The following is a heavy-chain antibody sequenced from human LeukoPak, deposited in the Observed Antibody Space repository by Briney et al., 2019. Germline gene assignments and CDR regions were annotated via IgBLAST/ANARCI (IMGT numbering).Heavy chain of an antibody. J-gene: IGHJ4*02. V-gene: IGHV3-7*04. CDR2: IKPDGSEK. Sequence: GGSLRLSCAASGLTFSGYWMNWVRQAPGKGLEWVANIKPDGSEKYYVDSVKGRFTISRDNAKNSLYLQMTSLRAEDTAVYYCARGSGDYSGQGTLVTVSS. CDR3: ARGSGDY. CDR1: GLTFSGYW.